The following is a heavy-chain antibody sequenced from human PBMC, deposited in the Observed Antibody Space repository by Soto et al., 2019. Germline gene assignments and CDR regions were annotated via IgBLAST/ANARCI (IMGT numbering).Heavy chain of an antibody. V-gene: IGHV3-21*01. J-gene: IGHJ5*02. Sequence: GGSLRLSCAASGFTFSSYSMNWVRQAPGKGLEWVSSISSSSSYIYYADSVKGRFTISRDNAKNSLYLQMNSLRAEDTAVYYCARGRSSSSGWFDPWGQGTLVTVSS. CDR3: ARGRSSSSGWFDP. D-gene: IGHD6-6*01. CDR2: ISSSSSYI. CDR1: GFTFSSYS.